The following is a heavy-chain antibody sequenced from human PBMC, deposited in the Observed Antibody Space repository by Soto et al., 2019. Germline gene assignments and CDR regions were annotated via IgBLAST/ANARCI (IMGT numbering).Heavy chain of an antibody. CDR3: AREGGSYPFDY. J-gene: IGHJ4*02. D-gene: IGHD1-26*01. CDR2: IYYSGST. Sequence: QVQLQESGPGLVKPSETLSLTCTVSGGSISSYYWSWIRQPPGKGLEWIGYIYYSGSTNYNPSLKSRVPISVDTSKNQFSLKLSSVTAADTAVYYCAREGGSYPFDYWGQGTLVTVSS. V-gene: IGHV4-59*01. CDR1: GGSISSYY.